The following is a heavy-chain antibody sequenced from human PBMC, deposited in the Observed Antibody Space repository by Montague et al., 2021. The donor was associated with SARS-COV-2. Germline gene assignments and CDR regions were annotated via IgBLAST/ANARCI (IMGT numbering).Heavy chain of an antibody. V-gene: IGHV4-39*02. Sequence: SETLSLTCTVSGGSISSSSYYWGWIHQPPGKGLEWIGSIYYSGSTYYNPSLKSRVTISVDTSKNQFSLKLSSVTAADTAVYYCAREEYYYDSSGYSRYYYYGMDVWGQGTTVTVSS. J-gene: IGHJ6*02. CDR3: AREEYYYDSSGYSRYYYYGMDV. D-gene: IGHD3-22*01. CDR2: IYYSGST. CDR1: GGSISSSSYY.